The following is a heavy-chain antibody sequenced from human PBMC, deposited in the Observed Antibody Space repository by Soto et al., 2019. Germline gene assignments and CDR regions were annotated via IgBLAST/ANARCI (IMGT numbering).Heavy chain of an antibody. V-gene: IGHV4-34*01. D-gene: IGHD4-17*01. Sequence: PSETLSLTCAVYGGSFSGYYWTWIRQPPGTGLEWIGEINHSGSTNYNPSLKSRVTISVDTSKNQFSLKLSSVTAADTAVYYCARHFYGGNLNFDYWGQGTLVTVSS. CDR3: ARHFYGGNLNFDY. CDR2: INHSGST. CDR1: GGSFSGYY. J-gene: IGHJ4*02.